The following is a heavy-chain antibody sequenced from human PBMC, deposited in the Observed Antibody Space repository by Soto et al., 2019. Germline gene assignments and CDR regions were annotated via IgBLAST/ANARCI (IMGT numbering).Heavy chain of an antibody. CDR2: IIPIFGTA. V-gene: IGHV1-69*12. Sequence: QVQLVQSGAEVKKPGSSVKVSCKASGGTFSRYAISWVRQAPGQGLEWMGGIIPIFGTANYAQKFQGRVTIRADESTSTAYMELSSLRSEDTGVYYCARQGAALRDYYYGMDVWGQGTTVTVSS. J-gene: IGHJ6*02. CDR1: GGTFSRYA. D-gene: IGHD6-25*01. CDR3: ARQGAALRDYYYGMDV.